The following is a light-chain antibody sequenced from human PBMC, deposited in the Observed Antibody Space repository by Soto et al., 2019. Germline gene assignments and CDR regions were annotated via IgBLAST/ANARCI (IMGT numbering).Light chain of an antibody. Sequence: DIQMTQSPSSLSASVGARVTITCRASQSLRGYLNWYQQKPGKAPNLLIYAASSLQSGVPSKFSGSGSGTDFTLTISSLQPEDFATYYCQQSYSSPFTFGPVTKVYIK. J-gene: IGKJ3*01. CDR2: AAS. V-gene: IGKV1-39*01. CDR3: QQSYSSPFT. CDR1: QSLRGY.